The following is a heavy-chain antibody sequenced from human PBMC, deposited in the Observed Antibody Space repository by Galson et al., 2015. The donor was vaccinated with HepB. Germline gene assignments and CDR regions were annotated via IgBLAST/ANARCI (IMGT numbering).Heavy chain of an antibody. V-gene: IGHV3-48*02. Sequence: SLRLSCAASGFTFSSYSMNWVRQAPGKGLEWVSYISSSSSTIYYADSVKGRFTISRDNAKNSLYLQMNSLRDEDTAVYYCARDWGFPRPFLYFDYWGQGTLVTVSS. CDR2: ISSSSSTI. D-gene: IGHD3-16*01. CDR1: GFTFSSYS. J-gene: IGHJ4*02. CDR3: ARDWGFPRPFLYFDY.